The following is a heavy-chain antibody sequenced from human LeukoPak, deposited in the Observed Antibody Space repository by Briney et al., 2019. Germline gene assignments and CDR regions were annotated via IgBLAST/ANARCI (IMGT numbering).Heavy chain of an antibody. CDR3: GRQAASTSSWIFDY. J-gene: IGHJ4*02. D-gene: IGHD2-2*01. Sequence: GGSLRLSCAASGFTVHSNYMSWVRLTPGKGLEWVSSINDNSAYKYYSDSVRGRFTISRDNAKDSVYLQMNSLRADDTGLYYCGRQAASTSSWIFDYWGPGIVVTVSS. V-gene: IGHV3-21*01. CDR1: GFTVHSNY. CDR2: INDNSAYK.